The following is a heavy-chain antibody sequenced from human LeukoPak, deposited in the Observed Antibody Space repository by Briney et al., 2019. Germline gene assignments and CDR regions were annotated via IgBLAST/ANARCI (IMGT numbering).Heavy chain of an antibody. D-gene: IGHD5-18*01. Sequence: GGSLRLSCAASGITFNNYAVSWVRQAPEKGLDWVSVISGSAHKIRYADSVKGRFTISRDNSENIVYLQMNNLRVEDTAVYYCAGRLTGYSSGYIHWGQGTLVTVSS. J-gene: IGHJ4*02. CDR1: GITFNNYA. CDR3: AGRLTGYSSGYIH. CDR2: ISGSAHKI. V-gene: IGHV3-23*01.